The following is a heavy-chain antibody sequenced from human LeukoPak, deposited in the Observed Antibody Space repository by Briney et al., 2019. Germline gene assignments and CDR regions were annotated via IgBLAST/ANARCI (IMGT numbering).Heavy chain of an antibody. V-gene: IGHV4-59*11. CDR1: GGSFSSHY. D-gene: IGHD4-17*01. Sequence: SETLSLTCAVYGGSFSSHYWTWIRQPPGKGLEWIGYISYIGSTNYNPSLKSRVTISIDTSKDQFSLKLTSVTAADTAVYYCARDLVTVTKGFDIWGQGTMVSVSS. CDR2: ISYIGST. J-gene: IGHJ3*02. CDR3: ARDLVTVTKGFDI.